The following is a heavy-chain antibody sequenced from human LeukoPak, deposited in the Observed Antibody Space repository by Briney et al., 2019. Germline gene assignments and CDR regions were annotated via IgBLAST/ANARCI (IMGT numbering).Heavy chain of an antibody. CDR3: ARDWDIVVVPAAITPPGFDP. J-gene: IGHJ5*02. CDR2: MNPNSGNT. D-gene: IGHD2-2*01. Sequence: ASVKVSCKASGYTFTSYDINWVRHATGQGIEWMGWMNPNSGNTGYAQKFQGRVTMTRNTSISTAYMELSSLRSEDTAVYYCARDWDIVVVPAAITPPGFDPWGQGTLVTVSS. V-gene: IGHV1-8*01. CDR1: GYTFTSYD.